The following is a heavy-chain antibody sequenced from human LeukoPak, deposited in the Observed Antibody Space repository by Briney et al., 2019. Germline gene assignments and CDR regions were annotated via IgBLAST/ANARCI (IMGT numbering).Heavy chain of an antibody. CDR1: GFTFSSYA. CDR2: ISGSGGST. J-gene: IGHJ6*02. CDR3: AAAYGQLLYGPFYYYYGMDV. D-gene: IGHD2-2*02. V-gene: IGHV3-23*01. Sequence: GGSLRLSCAASGFTFSSYAMSWVRQAPGKGLEWVSAISGSGGSTYYADSVKGRFTISRDNSKNTLYLQMNSLRAEDTAVYYCAAAYGQLLYGPFYYYYGMDVWGQGTTVTVSS.